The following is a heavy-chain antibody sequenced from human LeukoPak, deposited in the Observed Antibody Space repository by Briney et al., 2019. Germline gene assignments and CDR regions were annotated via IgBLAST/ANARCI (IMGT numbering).Heavy chain of an antibody. V-gene: IGHV1-24*01. CDR1: GYTLTELS. CDR2: FDPEDGET. CDR3: ARPIAVAAIDAFDI. D-gene: IGHD6-19*01. J-gene: IGHJ3*02. Sequence: ASVKVSCKVSGYTLTELSMHWVRQAPGKGLEWMGGFDPEDGETIYAQKFQGRVTMTEDTSTDTAYMELSSLRSEDTAVYYCARPIAVAAIDAFDIWGQGTMVTVSS.